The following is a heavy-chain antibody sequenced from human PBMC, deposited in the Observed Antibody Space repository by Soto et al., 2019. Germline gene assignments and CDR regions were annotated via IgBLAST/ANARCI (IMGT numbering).Heavy chain of an antibody. V-gene: IGHV3-33*01. CDR2: IWYDGSNK. D-gene: IGHD3-9*01. CDR1: GFTFSSYG. J-gene: IGHJ6*02. CDR3: ARGDRGSRDILTDYYGMDV. Sequence: GGSLRLSCAASGFTFSSYGMHWVRQAPGKGLEWVAVIWYDGSNKYYADSVKGRFTISRDNSKNTLYLQMNSLRAEDTAVYYCARGDRGSRDILTDYYGMDVWGQGTTVTVSS.